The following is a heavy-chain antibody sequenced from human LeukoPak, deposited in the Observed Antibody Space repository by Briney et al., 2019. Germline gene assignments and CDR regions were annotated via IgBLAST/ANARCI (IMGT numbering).Heavy chain of an antibody. J-gene: IGHJ4*02. V-gene: IGHV4-38-2*02. D-gene: IGHD3-16*01. CDR1: GYSISSGYY. CDR3: ARVLWNYFDY. Sequence: PSETLSLTCTVSGYSISSGYYWGWIRQPPGKGLEWIGSIYHTGSTYYNPSLKSRVTISVDTSKNQFSLKLSSVTAADTAVYYCARVLWNYFDYWGQGTLVTVSS. CDR2: IYHTGST.